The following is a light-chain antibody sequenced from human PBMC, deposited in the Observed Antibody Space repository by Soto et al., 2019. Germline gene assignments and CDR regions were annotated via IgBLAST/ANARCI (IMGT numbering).Light chain of an antibody. CDR3: QQANTFPWT. J-gene: IGKJ1*01. Sequence: DIQMTQSPSSVSASVGDRVTITCRASQGISSWLAWYQHKPGKAPKLLIYAASSLQSGVPSRFSGSGSGTEFNLTISSLQPEDFATYYCQQANTFPWTFGQGTMVEIK. CDR1: QGISSW. CDR2: AAS. V-gene: IGKV1-12*01.